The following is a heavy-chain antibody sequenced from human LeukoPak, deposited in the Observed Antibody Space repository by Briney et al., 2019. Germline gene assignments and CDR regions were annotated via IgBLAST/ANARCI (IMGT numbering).Heavy chain of an antibody. CDR2: IYHSGST. Sequence: SETLSLTCAVSGGSISSSNWWSWVRQPPGKGLEWIGEIYHSGSTNYNPSLKSRVTISVDKSKNQFSLKLSSVTAADTAVYYCRARRGWYYYGMDVWGQGTTVTVSS. CDR3: RARRGWYYYGMDV. V-gene: IGHV4-4*02. D-gene: IGHD3-10*01. CDR1: GGSISSSNW. J-gene: IGHJ6*02.